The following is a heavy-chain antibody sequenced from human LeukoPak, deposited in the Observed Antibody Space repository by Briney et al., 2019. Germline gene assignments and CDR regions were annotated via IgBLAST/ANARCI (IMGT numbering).Heavy chain of an antibody. D-gene: IGHD6-13*01. V-gene: IGHV2-26*01. J-gene: IGHJ5*02. CDR2: IFSNDEK. CDR3: ARRGYSSSWYDSWFDP. Sequence: SGPTLVNPTQTLTLTCTFSGFSLSTSGVGVSWIRQPPGKALEWLAHIFSNDEKSYSTSLKSRLTISKDTSKSQVVLTMTNMDPVDTATYYCARRGYSSSWYDSWFDPWGQGTLVTVSS. CDR1: GFSLSTSGVG.